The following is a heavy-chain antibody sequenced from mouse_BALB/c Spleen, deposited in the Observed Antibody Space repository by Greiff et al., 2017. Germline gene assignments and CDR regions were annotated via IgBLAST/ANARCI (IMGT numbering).Heavy chain of an antibody. CDR3: TRSSYGGDY. CDR1: GYTFTSYW. J-gene: IGHJ2*01. V-gene: IGHV1S22*01. D-gene: IGHD1-1*02. Sequence: LQQPGSELVRPGASVKLSCKASGYTFTSYWMHWVKQRPGQGLEWIGNIYPGSGSTNYDEKFKSKATLTVDTSSSTAYMQLSSLTSEDSAVYYCTRSSYGGDYWGQGTTLTVSS. CDR2: IYPGSGST.